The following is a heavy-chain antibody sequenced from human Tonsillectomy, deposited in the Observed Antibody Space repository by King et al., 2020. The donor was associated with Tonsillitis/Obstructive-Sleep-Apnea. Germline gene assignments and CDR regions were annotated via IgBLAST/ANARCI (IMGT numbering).Heavy chain of an antibody. V-gene: IGHV3-23*04. Sequence: VQLVESGGGLVQPGGSLRLSCAASGSTFNTYAMSWVRQAPGKGLEWVSAISSSGGSTYYADSVKGRFTISRDNSKNTLYLQMNSLRAEDTAVYYCAKNYYDSSGPRYFYYYMDVWGRGTTVTVSS. D-gene: IGHD3-22*01. J-gene: IGHJ6*03. CDR1: GSTFNTYA. CDR2: ISSSGGST. CDR3: AKNYYDSSGPRYFYYYMDV.